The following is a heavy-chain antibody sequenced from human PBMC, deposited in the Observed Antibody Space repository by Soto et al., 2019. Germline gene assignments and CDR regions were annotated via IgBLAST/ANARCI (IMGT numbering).Heavy chain of an antibody. CDR1: GFTVSSDY. CDR2: IYTGGST. J-gene: IGHJ5*02. Sequence: EVQLVESGGGLIQPGGSLRLSCAASGFTVSSDYMSWVRQAPGKGLEWVSVIYTGGSTYYADSVKGRFTFSRDNSKNTPYLRMNSLRAEDTAVYYCARAYGGNPALFDPWGQGTLVTVSS. CDR3: ARAYGGNPALFDP. D-gene: IGHD4-17*01. V-gene: IGHV3-53*01.